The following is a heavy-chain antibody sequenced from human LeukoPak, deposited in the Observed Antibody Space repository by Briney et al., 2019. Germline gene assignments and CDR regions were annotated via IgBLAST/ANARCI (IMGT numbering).Heavy chain of an antibody. CDR1: GGSFSGYY. J-gene: IGHJ4*02. V-gene: IGHV4-34*01. CDR2: INHSGST. D-gene: IGHD5-18*01. Sequence: PSETLSLTCAVYGGSFSGYYWSWIRQPPGKGLEWIGEINHSGSTNYNPSLKSRVTISVDTSKNQFSLKLSSVTAADTAVYYCARAGYSYGSYYFDYWGQGTLVTVSS. CDR3: ARAGYSYGSYYFDY.